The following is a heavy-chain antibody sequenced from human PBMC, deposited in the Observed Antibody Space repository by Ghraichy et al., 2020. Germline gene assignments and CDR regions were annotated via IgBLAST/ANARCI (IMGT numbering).Heavy chain of an antibody. Sequence: GGSLRLSCAASGFTFSNYIMNWVRQAPGKGLEWVSSITSSPSYNYADSLQGRFTISRDNAKSSLFLQMNSLTAEDTAVYYCARDFDGSGRYFDYWGQGTLVTVSS. J-gene: IGHJ4*02. CDR3: ARDFDGSGRYFDY. V-gene: IGHV3-21*01. CDR1: GFTFSNYI. D-gene: IGHD3-10*01. CDR2: ITSSPSY.